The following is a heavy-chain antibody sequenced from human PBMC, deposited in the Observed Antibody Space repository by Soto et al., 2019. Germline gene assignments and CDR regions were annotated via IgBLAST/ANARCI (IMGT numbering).Heavy chain of an antibody. CDR2: TSYDGYNS. CDR3: ARVFHSTVTTPGYYYYYGMDV. J-gene: IGHJ6*02. D-gene: IGHD4-17*01. Sequence: GSLRLSCAASGFTFSSYGMHWARQAPGKGLEWVALTSYDGYNSYYTDSVKGRFTISRDNSKNTLYLQMNSLRGEDTAVYYCARVFHSTVTTPGYYYYYGMDVWGQGTTVTVSS. CDR1: GFTFSSYG. V-gene: IGHV3-30*03.